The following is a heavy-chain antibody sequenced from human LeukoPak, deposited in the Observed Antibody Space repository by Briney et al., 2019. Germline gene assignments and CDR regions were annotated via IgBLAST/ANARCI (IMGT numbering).Heavy chain of an antibody. CDR2: ISYDGSNK. V-gene: IGHV3-30-3*01. J-gene: IGHJ5*02. CDR3: ARGIQSDFWSGYYS. CDR1: GFTFSSYA. D-gene: IGHD3-3*01. Sequence: PGGSLRLSCAASGFTFSSYAMHWVRQAPGKGLEWVAVISYDGSNKYYADSVKGRFTISRDNSKNTLYLQMNSLRAGDTAVYYCARGIQSDFWSGYYSWGQGTLVTVSS.